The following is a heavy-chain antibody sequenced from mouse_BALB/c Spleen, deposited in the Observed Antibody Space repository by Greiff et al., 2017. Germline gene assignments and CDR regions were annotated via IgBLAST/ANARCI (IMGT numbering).Heavy chain of an antibody. J-gene: IGHJ4*01. V-gene: IGHV1-87*01. Sequence: VQLQQSGAELARPGASVKLSCKASGYTFTSYWMQWVKQRPGQGLEWIGAIYPGDGDTRYTQKFKGKATLTADKSSSTAYMQLSSLASEDSAVYYCVYGNYYAMDYWGQGTSVTVSS. CDR2: IYPGDGDT. CDR3: VYGNYYAMDY. D-gene: IGHD2-1*01. CDR1: GYTFTSYW.